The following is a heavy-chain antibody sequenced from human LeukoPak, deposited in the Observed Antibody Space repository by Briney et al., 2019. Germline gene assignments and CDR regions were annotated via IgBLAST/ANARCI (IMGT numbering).Heavy chain of an antibody. D-gene: IGHD2-21*01. V-gene: IGHV3-23*01. CDR3: AKDVVVIRGYFDY. Sequence: AISGSGGSTYYADSVKGRFTISRDNSKNTLYLQMNSLRAEDTAVYYCAKDVVVIRGYFDYWGQGTLVTVSS. J-gene: IGHJ4*02. CDR2: ISGSGGST.